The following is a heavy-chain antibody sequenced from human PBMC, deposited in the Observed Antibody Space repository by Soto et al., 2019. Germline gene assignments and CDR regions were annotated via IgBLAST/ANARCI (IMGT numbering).Heavy chain of an antibody. J-gene: IGHJ6*02. CDR2: IYYSGST. D-gene: IGHD6-13*01. CDR3: AKQNHSSSWDDYYYYYGMDV. V-gene: IGHV4-39*01. CDR1: GGSISSSSYY. Sequence: SETLSLTCTVSGGSISSSSYYWGWIRQPPGKGLEWIGSIYYSGSTYYNPSLESRVTISVDTSKNQFSLKLSSVTAADTAVYYCAKQNHSSSWDDYYYYYGMDVWGQGTTVTVSS.